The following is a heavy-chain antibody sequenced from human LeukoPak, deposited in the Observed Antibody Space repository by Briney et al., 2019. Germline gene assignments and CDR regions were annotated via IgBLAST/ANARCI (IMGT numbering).Heavy chain of an antibody. CDR1: GGSISSGGYS. J-gene: IGHJ4*02. CDR3: ARGVGYYDYVWGSYRPYYFDY. V-gene: IGHV4-30-2*01. CDR2: IYHSGST. D-gene: IGHD3-16*02. Sequence: SETLSLTCAVSGGSISSGGYSWSWIRQPPGKGLEWIGYIYHSGSTYYNPSLKSRVTISVDTSKNQFSLKLSSVTAADTAVYYCARGVGYYDYVWGSYRPYYFDYWGQGTLVTVSS.